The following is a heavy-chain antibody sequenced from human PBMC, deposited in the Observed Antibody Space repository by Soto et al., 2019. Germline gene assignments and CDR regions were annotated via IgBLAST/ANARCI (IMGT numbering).Heavy chain of an antibody. D-gene: IGHD1-26*01. Sequence: SVKVSCKASGGTFSSYTISWVRQAPGQGLEWMGRIIPILGIANYAQKFQGRVTITADKSTSTAYMELSSLRSEDTAVYYCARDLLPLKAFDIWGQGTMVTVPS. V-gene: IGHV1-69*04. CDR3: ARDLLPLKAFDI. J-gene: IGHJ3*02. CDR1: GGTFSSYT. CDR2: IIPILGIA.